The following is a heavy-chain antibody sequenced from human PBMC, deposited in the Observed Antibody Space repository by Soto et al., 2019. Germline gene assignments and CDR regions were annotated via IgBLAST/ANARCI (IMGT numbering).Heavy chain of an antibody. CDR2: IVVGSGNT. V-gene: IGHV1-58*01. CDR3: AADGATEAIYYSYGMDV. Sequence: GASVKVSCKASGFTFTSSAVQWVRQARGQRLEWIGWIVVGSGNTNYAQKFQERATITRDMSTSTAYMELSSLRSEDTAVYYCAADGATEAIYYSYGMDVWGQGTTVTVSS. D-gene: IGHD1-26*01. J-gene: IGHJ6*02. CDR1: GFTFTSSA.